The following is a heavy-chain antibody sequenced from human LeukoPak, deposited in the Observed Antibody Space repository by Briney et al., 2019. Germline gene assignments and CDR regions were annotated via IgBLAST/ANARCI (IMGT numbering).Heavy chain of an antibody. J-gene: IGHJ4*01. D-gene: IGHD6-13*01. CDR3: ARVSSLAAAGTFVGYFDY. CDR1: GGSISSGDYY. V-gene: IGHV4-30-4*01. Sequence: SQTLSLTCTVSGGSISSGDYYWSWIRQPPGKGLEWIGYICYSGSTYYNPSLKSRVTISVDTSKNQFSLKLSSVTAADTAVYYCARVSSLAAAGTFVGYFDYWGQGTLVTVSS. CDR2: ICYSGST.